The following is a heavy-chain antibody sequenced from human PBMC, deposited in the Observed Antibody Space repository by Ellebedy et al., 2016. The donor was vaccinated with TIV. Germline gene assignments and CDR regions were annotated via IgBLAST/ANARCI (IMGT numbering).Heavy chain of an antibody. CDR2: IHPGGST. Sequence: PGGSLRLSCAVSVITVGGNYMNWVRQAPGKGLEWVSVIHPGGSTFYADSVEGRFIISRDHSRNTVSLQMTSLRAEDTAVYYCTRGPNSDSWGRGTLVTVSS. CDR1: VITVGGNY. D-gene: IGHD4-23*01. V-gene: IGHV3-53*01. J-gene: IGHJ5*01. CDR3: TRGPNSDS.